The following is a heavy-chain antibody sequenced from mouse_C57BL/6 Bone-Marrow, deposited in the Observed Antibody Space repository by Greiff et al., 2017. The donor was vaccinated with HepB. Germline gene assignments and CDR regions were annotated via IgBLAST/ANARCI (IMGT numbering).Heavy chain of an antibody. J-gene: IGHJ1*03. V-gene: IGHV1-55*01. Sequence: LVESGAELVKPGASVKMSCKASGYTFTSYWITWVKQRPGQGLEWIGDIYPGSGSTNYNEKFKSKATLTVDTSSSTAYMQLSSLTSEDSAVYYCARDPLVDWYFDVWGTGTTVTVSS. D-gene: IGHD1-3*01. CDR3: ARDPLVDWYFDV. CDR2: IYPGSGST. CDR1: GYTFTSYW.